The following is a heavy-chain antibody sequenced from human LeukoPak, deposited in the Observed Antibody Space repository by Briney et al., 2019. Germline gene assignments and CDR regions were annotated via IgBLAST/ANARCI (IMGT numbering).Heavy chain of an antibody. CDR1: GYTFTSYG. Sequence: ASVKVSCKASGYTFTSYGISWVRQAPGQGLEWMGWISAYNGNTNYAQKLQGRVTMTTDTSTSTAYMELRSLRAEDTALYYCAKDISYYDFWSGYAGRYYYGMDVWGQGTTVTVSS. D-gene: IGHD3-3*01. CDR3: AKDISYYDFWSGYAGRYYYGMDV. V-gene: IGHV1-18*01. CDR2: ISAYNGNT. J-gene: IGHJ6*02.